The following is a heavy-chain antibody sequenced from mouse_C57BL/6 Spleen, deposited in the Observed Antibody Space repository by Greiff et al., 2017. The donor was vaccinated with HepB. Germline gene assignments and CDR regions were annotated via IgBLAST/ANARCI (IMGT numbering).Heavy chain of an antibody. D-gene: IGHD3-2*02. J-gene: IGHJ4*01. V-gene: IGHV14-3*01. CDR2: IDPANGNT. CDR3: ARSADSSGYVGYYAMDY. CDR1: GFNIKNTY. Sequence: EVQLQQSVAELVRPGASVKLSCTASGFNIKNTYMHWVKQRPEQGLEWIGRIDPANGNTKYAPKFQGKATITADTSSNTAYLQLSSLTSEDTAIYYGARSADSSGYVGYYAMDYWGQGTSVTVSS.